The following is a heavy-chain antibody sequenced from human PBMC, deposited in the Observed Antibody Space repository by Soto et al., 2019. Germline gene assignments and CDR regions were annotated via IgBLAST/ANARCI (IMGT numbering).Heavy chain of an antibody. CDR3: ARDSAEDIVATNTEYYYYYYMDV. CDR2: ISAYNGNT. V-gene: IGHV1-18*01. J-gene: IGHJ6*03. Sequence: ASVKVSCKASGYTFTSYGISWVRQAPGQGLEWMGWISAYNGNTNYAQKLQGRVTMTTDTSTSTAYMELRSLRSDDTAVYYCARDSAEDIVATNTEYYYYYYMDVWGKGTTGTVSS. D-gene: IGHD5-12*01. CDR1: GYTFTSYG.